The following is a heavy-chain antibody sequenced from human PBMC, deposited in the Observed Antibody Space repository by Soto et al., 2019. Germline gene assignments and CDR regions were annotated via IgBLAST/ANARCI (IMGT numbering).Heavy chain of an antibody. D-gene: IGHD4-17*01. CDR3: ARDGPVTTTRRSLWGPPTSRYYGMDV. CDR2: IIPIFGTP. Sequence: ASVEVCWEASGGGFSSCGMSWVRQAPGQGLEWMGGIIPIFGTPNYAQKFQGRVTITADESTSTAYMEMSSLRSEDTAVYYCARDGPVTTTRRSLWGPPTSRYYGMDVWGQGPTVTVSS. CDR1: GGGFSSCG. J-gene: IGHJ6*02. V-gene: IGHV1-69*13.